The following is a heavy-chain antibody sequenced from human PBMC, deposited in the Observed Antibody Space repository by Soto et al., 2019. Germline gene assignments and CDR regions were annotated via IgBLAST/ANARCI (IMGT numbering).Heavy chain of an antibody. CDR2: IIPIFGTA. J-gene: IGHJ6*02. D-gene: IGHD6-6*01. CDR3: ARDGGAARPVYYYYYGMDV. Sequence: QVQLVQSGAEVKEPGSSVKVSCKASGGTFSSYAISWVRQAPGQGLEWMGGIIPIFGTANYAQKFQGRVTITADESTSTAYMELSSLRSEDTAVYYCARDGGAARPVYYYYYGMDVWGQGTTVTVSS. CDR1: GGTFSSYA. V-gene: IGHV1-69*01.